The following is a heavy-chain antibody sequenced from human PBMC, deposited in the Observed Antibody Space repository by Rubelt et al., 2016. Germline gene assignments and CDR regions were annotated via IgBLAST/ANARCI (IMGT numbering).Heavy chain of an antibody. CDR1: GFTFSNAW. CDR2: IKSNTDGGTT. J-gene: IGHJ4*02. V-gene: IGHV3-15*01. CDR3: TTLASRGICDY. Sequence: EVQLVESGGGLVKPGGSLRVSCAASGFTFSNAWMSWVRQAPGKGLEWVGRIKSNTDGGTTEYAAPVKGRFTISRDESKNTLYLQMTRLKNEETAVYYCTTLASRGICDYWGQGSLVTVSS. D-gene: IGHD6-6*01.